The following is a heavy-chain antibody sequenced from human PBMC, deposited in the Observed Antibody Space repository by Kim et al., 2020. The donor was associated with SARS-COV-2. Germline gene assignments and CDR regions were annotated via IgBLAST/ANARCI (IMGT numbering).Heavy chain of an antibody. CDR1: GGSISSGGYY. J-gene: IGHJ3*02. D-gene: IGHD3-9*01. V-gene: IGHV4-31*03. CDR3: ARDGYDILTGYPDAFDI. CDR2: IYYSGST. Sequence: SETLSLTCTVSGGSISSGGYYWSWIRQHPGKGLEWIGYIYYSGSTYYNPSLKSRVTISVDTSKNQFSLKLSSVTAADTAVYYCARDGYDILTGYPDAFDIWGQGTMVTVSS.